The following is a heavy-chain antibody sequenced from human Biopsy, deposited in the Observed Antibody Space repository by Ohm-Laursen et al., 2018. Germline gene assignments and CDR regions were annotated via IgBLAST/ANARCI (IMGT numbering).Heavy chain of an antibody. D-gene: IGHD3-22*01. J-gene: IGHJ4*02. CDR3: AKDTPETYDYDNDDNSPFPRRYIDY. V-gene: IGHV3-9*01. CDR1: GLTFADYA. CDR2: ISWCSAHI. Sequence: SLRLSCAATGLTFADYAMHWVRQVPGKGLEWVSGISWCSAHIDYADSVKGRFTISRDNAEKSLYLQMNSLRAEDTAVYYCAKDTPETYDYDNDDNSPFPRRYIDYWGQGTLVTVSS.